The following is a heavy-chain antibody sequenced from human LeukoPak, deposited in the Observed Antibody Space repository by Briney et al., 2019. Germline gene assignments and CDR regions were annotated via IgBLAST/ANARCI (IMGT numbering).Heavy chain of an antibody. CDR2: IYYSGST. CDR3: ASAPYYYYGMDV. V-gene: IGHV4-59*08. CDR1: GFTFSSNY. J-gene: IGHJ6*02. Sequence: GSLRLSCAASGFTFSSNYMSWVRQAPGKGLEWIGYIYYSGSTNYNPSLKSRVTISVDTSKNQFSLKLSSVTAADTAVYYCASAPYYYYGMDVWGQGTTVTVSS.